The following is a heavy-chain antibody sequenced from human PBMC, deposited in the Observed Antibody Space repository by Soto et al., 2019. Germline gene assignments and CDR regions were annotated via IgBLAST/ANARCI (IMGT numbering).Heavy chain of an antibody. CDR3: AREWFGELLYGYYYYGMDV. CDR2: INHSGST. V-gene: IGHV4-34*01. Sequence: SETLSLTCAVYGGPFSGYYWSWIRQPPGKGLEWIGEINHSGSTNYNPSLKSRVTISVDTSKNQFSLKLSSVTAADTAVYYCAREWFGELLYGYYYYGMDVWGQGTTVTVSS. D-gene: IGHD3-10*01. J-gene: IGHJ6*02. CDR1: GGPFSGYY.